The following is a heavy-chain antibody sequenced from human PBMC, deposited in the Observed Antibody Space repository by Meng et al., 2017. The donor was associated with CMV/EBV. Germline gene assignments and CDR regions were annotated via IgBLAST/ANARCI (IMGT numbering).Heavy chain of an antibody. V-gene: IGHV3-30-3*01. CDR2: ISYDGSNK. CDR1: GFTFSSYA. Sequence: GGSLRPSCAASGFTFSSYAMHWVRQAPGKGLEWVAVISYDGSNKYYADSVKGRFTISRDNSKNTLYLQMNSLRAEDTAVYYCARALLIPKGDDDYWGQGTLVTVSS. D-gene: IGHD2-21*02. CDR3: ARALLIPKGDDDY. J-gene: IGHJ4*02.